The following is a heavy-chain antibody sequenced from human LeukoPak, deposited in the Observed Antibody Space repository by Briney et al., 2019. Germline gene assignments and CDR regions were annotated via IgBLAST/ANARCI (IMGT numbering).Heavy chain of an antibody. CDR3: ARGRRGYYYYYMDV. CDR1: GFTVSTNY. Sequence: GSLRLSCAASGFTVSTNYMSWIRQPPGKGLEWIGEINHSGSTNYNPSLKSRVTISVDTSKNQFSLKLSSVTAADTAVYYCARGRRGYYYYYMDVWGKGTTVTVSS. CDR2: INHSGST. J-gene: IGHJ6*03. V-gene: IGHV4-34*01.